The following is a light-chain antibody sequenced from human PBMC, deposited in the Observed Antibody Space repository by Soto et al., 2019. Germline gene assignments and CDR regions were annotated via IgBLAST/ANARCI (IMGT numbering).Light chain of an antibody. J-gene: IGKJ4*01. CDR3: QKHNDAPLT. V-gene: IGKV1-9*01. Sequence: DIQLTQSPSFLSASVGDRVTITCRASQGISSNLAWYQQKPGKAPKLLIYKASSLESGVPSRFSGSGSGTDFTLTISSLQPEDVATYYCQKHNDAPLTFGGGTKVDIK. CDR2: KAS. CDR1: QGISSN.